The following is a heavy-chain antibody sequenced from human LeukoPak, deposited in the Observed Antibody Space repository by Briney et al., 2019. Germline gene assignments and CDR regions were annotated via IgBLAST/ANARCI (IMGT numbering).Heavy chain of an antibody. CDR1: GGTFSSYA. D-gene: IGHD6-19*01. V-gene: IGHV1-69*13. CDR3: ARFPTTGYSSGWFDY. Sequence: ASVKVSCKASGGTFSSYAISWVRQAPGQGLEWMGGIIPIFGTANYAQKFQGRVTITADESTSTAYMELSSLRSEDTAVYYCARFPTTGYSSGWFDYWGQETLVTVSS. CDR2: IIPIFGTA. J-gene: IGHJ4*02.